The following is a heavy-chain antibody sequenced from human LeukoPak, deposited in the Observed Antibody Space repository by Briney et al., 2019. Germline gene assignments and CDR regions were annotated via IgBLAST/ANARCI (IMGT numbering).Heavy chain of an antibody. D-gene: IGHD5-24*01. J-gene: IGHJ6*02. CDR3: TKERYWRDGYNTGYYYGMDV. CDR1: GLIFGNAW. Sequence: PGGSLRLSCAASGLIFGNAWMNWVRQAPGKGLEWVGHIKSKIDGGTTEYAAPVKGRFTISRDDSKNTLYLQINSLKTEDTAVYYCTKERYWRDGYNTGYYYGMDVWGQGTTVTVS. V-gene: IGHV3-15*07. CDR2: IKSKIDGGTT.